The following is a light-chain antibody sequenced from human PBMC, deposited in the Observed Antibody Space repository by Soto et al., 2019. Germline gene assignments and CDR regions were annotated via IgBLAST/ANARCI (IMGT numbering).Light chain of an antibody. V-gene: IGLV4-69*01. Sequence: QLVLTQSPSASASLGASVKLTCTLSSGHSSYAIAWHQQQPAKGPRYLMKLNSDGSHSKGDGIPDRFSGSSSGAERYLTISSLQSEDEADYYCQTWGTGMVFGGGTKVTVL. J-gene: IGLJ2*01. CDR2: LNSDGSH. CDR1: SGHSSYA. CDR3: QTWGTGMV.